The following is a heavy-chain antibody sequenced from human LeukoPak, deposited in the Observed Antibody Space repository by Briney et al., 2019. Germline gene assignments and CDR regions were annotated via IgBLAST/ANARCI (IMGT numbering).Heavy chain of an antibody. Sequence: SETLSLTCTVSGGSISRYYWSWIRQPPGKGLEWIGYMYYSGSTNYNPSLKSRVTISVDTSKNQFSLKLSSVTAADTAVYYCARGRSSSWYGFSDAFDIWGQGTMVTVSS. CDR3: ARGRSSSWYGFSDAFDI. CDR2: MYYSGST. V-gene: IGHV4-59*01. D-gene: IGHD6-13*01. CDR1: GGSISRYY. J-gene: IGHJ3*02.